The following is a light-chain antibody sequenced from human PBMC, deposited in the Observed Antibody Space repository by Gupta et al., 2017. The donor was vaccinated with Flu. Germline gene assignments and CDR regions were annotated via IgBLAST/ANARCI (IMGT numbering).Light chain of an antibody. J-gene: IGKJ3*01. CDR3: QQYDNLFT. CDR2: DAS. Sequence: DIQMTQSPFSLSASVGDRVTITCQASQDISNYLNWYQQKPGKAPKLLIYDASNLETGVPSRFSGSGSGTDFTFTISSLQPEDIATYYCQQYDNLFTFGHGTKVDIK. V-gene: IGKV1-33*01. CDR1: QDISNY.